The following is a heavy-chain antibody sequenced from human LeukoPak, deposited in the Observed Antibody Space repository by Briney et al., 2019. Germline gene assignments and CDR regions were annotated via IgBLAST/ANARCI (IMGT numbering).Heavy chain of an antibody. V-gene: IGHV3-9*01. CDR1: GFTFDDYA. CDR2: ISWNSGSI. D-gene: IGHD3-10*01. CDR3: AKDMLRYGSGSYTAFDI. Sequence: QPGGSLILSCAASGFTFDDYAMHWVRPAPGKGLEWVSGISWNSGSIGYADSVKGRFTISRDNAKNSLYLQMNSLRAEDTALYYCAKDMLRYGSGSYTAFDIWGQGTMVTVSS. J-gene: IGHJ3*02.